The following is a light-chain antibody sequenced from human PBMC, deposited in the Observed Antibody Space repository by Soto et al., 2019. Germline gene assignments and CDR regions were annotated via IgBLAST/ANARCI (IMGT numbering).Light chain of an antibody. CDR1: SGSVSTSYY. V-gene: IGLV8-61*01. Sequence: QAVVTQEPSFSVSPGRTVTLTCGLSSGSVSTSYYPSWYQQTPGQAPRTLIHSTXTRXSGXPDXFXGSILGNKAALTITGAQADDESDYYCVLYMGSGIWVFGGGTKLTVL. CDR2: STX. J-gene: IGLJ3*02. CDR3: VLYMGSGIWV.